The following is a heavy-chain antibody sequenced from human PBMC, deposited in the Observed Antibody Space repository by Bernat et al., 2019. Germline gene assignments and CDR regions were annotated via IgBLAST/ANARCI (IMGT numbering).Heavy chain of an antibody. CDR1: GFTFSSYG. D-gene: IGHD3-10*01. Sequence: QVQLVESGGGVVQPGRSLRLSCAASGFTFSSYGMHWVRQAPGKGLEWVAVIWYDGSNKYYADSVKGRFSISRDNSKNTLYLQMNSLRAEDTAVYYCAREVDGSGSSDYWGQGTPVTVSS. V-gene: IGHV3-33*01. CDR3: AREVDGSGSSDY. CDR2: IWYDGSNK. J-gene: IGHJ4*02.